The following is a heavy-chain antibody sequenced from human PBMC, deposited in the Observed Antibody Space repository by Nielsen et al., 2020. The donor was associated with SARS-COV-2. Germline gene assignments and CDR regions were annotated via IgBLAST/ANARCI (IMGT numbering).Heavy chain of an antibody. V-gene: IGHV4-59*13. CDR2: LYYSWNT. CDR1: GGSITTYY. Sequence: SETLLTCAVSGGSITTYYWHWIRQSPAKGLEWIGYLYYSWNTNYNPSLKSRVTISVDTSKNQSSLKLSSVTAADTAVYYCARDDDNWGSLAYWGQGTLVTVSS. D-gene: IGHD7-27*01. J-gene: IGHJ4*02. CDR3: ARDDDNWGSLAY.